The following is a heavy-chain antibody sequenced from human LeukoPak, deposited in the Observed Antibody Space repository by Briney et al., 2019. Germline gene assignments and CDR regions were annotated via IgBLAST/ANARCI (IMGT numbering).Heavy chain of an antibody. CDR2: IYHSGST. J-gene: IGHJ4*02. D-gene: IGHD6-13*01. CDR3: ARDTSRYSSSWLFDY. CDR1: GYSISSGYY. Sequence: PSETLSLTCTVSGYSISSGYYWGWIRQPPGQGVEGIGSIYHSGSTYCNPSLKSRVTISVDTSKNQFSLKLSSVTAADTAVYYCARDTSRYSSSWLFDYWGQGTLVTVSS. V-gene: IGHV4-38-2*02.